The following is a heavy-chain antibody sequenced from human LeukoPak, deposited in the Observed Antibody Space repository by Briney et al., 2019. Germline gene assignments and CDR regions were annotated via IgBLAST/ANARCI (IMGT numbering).Heavy chain of an antibody. CDR3: AKGIGSSSVFLYFQH. CDR1: GFSFSNYA. Sequence: GSLRLSCAVSGFSFSNYAMSWVRQFPGEGLEWVSGISGTGGNTYYADSVKGRFTISRDNSKNMLYLQMNTLTAEDTAIYFCAKGIGSSSVFLYFQHWGQGTLVTVSS. CDR2: ISGTGGNT. J-gene: IGHJ1*01. D-gene: IGHD6-6*01. V-gene: IGHV3-23*01.